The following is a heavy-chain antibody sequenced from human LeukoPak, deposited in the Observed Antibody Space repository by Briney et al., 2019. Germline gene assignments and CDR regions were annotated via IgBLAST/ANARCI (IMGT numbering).Heavy chain of an antibody. D-gene: IGHD3-10*01. Sequence: SETLSLTCTVSGGSISSYYWSWVRQPPGKGLEWIGYIYYSGSTNYNPSLKSRVTISVDTSKNQFSLKLSSVTAADTAVYYCARVRGVITDYYFDYWGQGTLVTVSS. CDR2: IYYSGST. CDR1: GGSISSYY. V-gene: IGHV4-59*01. CDR3: ARVRGVITDYYFDY. J-gene: IGHJ4*02.